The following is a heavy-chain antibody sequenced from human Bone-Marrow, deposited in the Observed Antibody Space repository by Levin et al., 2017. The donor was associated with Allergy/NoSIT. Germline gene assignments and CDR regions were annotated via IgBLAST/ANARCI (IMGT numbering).Heavy chain of an antibody. CDR3: TTRDYSGYDFELPYYYMDV. J-gene: IGHJ6*03. CDR2: IKRETDGGTT. Sequence: KPGGSLRLSCAASGFTFSNAWMSWVRQAPGKGLEWVGRIKRETDGGTTDYGAPVKGRFTISRDDSENTLYLQMNSLRTEDTAVYYCTTRDYSGYDFELPYYYMDVWGKGTTVTVSS. CDR1: GFTFSNAW. V-gene: IGHV3-15*01. D-gene: IGHD5-12*01.